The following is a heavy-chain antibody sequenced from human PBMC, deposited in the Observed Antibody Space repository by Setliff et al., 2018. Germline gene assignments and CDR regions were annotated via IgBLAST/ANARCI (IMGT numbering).Heavy chain of an antibody. D-gene: IGHD2-15*01. V-gene: IGHV1-2*02. Sequence: ASVKVSCKASGYSFSDFYMHWVRQVPGRGPEWMGSINPKSGVTRYVQKFQGRVTMTRDTSISTAYMDLGRLMSHDTAVYFCAREVYCSGGRCYGQMPAALGHWGQGTLVTVSS. J-gene: IGHJ4*02. CDR3: AREVYCSGGRCYGQMPAALGH. CDR1: GYSFSDFY. CDR2: INPKSGVT.